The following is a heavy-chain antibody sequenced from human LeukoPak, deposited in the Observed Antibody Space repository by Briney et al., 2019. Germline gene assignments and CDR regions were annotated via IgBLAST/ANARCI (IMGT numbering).Heavy chain of an antibody. CDR1: GGSISSSSYS. V-gene: IGHV3-23*01. CDR3: AKVVYGDYDSGMDV. D-gene: IGHD4-17*01. Sequence: ETLSLTCTVSGGSISSSSYSWGWIRQPPGKGLEWVSAISGSGGSTYYADSVKGRFTISRDNSKNTLYLQMNSLRAEDTAVYYCAKVVYGDYDSGMDVWGQGTTVTVSS. J-gene: IGHJ6*02. CDR2: ISGSGGST.